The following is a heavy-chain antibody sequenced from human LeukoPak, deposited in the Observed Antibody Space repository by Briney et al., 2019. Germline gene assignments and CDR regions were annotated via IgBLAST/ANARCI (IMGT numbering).Heavy chain of an antibody. J-gene: IGHJ4*02. CDR2: IYHSGST. CDR1: GGSISSSNW. V-gene: IGHV4-4*02. Sequence: SETLSLTCAVSGGSISSSNWWSWVRQPPGKGLEWIGEIYHSGSTNYNPSLKSRVTISVDKSKNQFSLKLSSVTAADTAVYYCARVGYCSSTSCYLFGYWGQGTLVTVSS. D-gene: IGHD2-2*01. CDR3: ARVGYCSSTSCYLFGY.